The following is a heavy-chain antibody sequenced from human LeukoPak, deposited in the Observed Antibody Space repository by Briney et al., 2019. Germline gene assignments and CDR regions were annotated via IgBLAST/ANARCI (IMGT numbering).Heavy chain of an antibody. Sequence: GGSLRLSCVASRFTFSDYYMSWIRQAPGKGLEWISHIGTTDTHTYYADSVKGRFTISRDNAKNSLYLQMNSLTADDTAIYYRARDGRLDYWGQGTLVTVSS. V-gene: IGHV3-11*01. CDR3: ARDGRLDY. J-gene: IGHJ4*02. CDR1: RFTFSDYY. CDR2: IGTTDTHT.